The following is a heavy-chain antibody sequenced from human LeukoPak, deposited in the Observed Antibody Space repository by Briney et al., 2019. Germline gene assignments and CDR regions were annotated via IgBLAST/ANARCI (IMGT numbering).Heavy chain of an antibody. CDR1: GGSISSSSYY. Sequence: SETLSLTCTVSGGSISSSSYYWGWIRQPPGKGLEWIGSIYYSGSTYYNPSLKSRVTISVDTSKNQFSLKLSSVTAADTAVYYCARDRGTYYYDSSGYNIRHYFDYWGQGTLVTVSS. CDR3: ARDRGTYYYDSSGYNIRHYFDY. J-gene: IGHJ4*02. D-gene: IGHD3-22*01. V-gene: IGHV4-39*07. CDR2: IYYSGST.